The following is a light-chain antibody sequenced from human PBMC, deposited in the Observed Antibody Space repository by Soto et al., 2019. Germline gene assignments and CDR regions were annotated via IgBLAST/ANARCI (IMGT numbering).Light chain of an antibody. J-gene: IGKJ5*01. CDR3: QQYGSSPIT. V-gene: IGKV3-20*01. CDR2: GAS. CDR1: QSVSSSY. Sequence: EIVMTQSPGTLSLSPGERATLSCRASQSVSSSYLAWYQQKPGQAPSLLIYGASSSATGIPVRFSGSGSGTDFTLTISRLEPEDFAVYYCQQYGSSPITFGQGTRLEIK.